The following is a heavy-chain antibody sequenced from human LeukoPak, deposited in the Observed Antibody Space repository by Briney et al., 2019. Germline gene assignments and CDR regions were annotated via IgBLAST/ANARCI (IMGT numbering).Heavy chain of an antibody. Sequence: PGGSLRLSCAASGFTFSSHGMYWVRQAPGKGLEWVSGISHYGDITYYADSVKGRFTISRDNSKKTLFLEVISLTAEDTAVYYCAKDDAWLRFGEWSQGTLVAVSS. J-gene: IGHJ4*02. CDR3: AKDDAWLRFGE. V-gene: IGHV3-23*01. CDR2: ISHYGDIT. D-gene: IGHD3-10*01. CDR1: GFTFSSHG.